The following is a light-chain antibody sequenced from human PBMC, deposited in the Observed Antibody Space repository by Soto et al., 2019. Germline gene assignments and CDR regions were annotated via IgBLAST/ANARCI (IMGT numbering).Light chain of an antibody. J-gene: IGLJ1*01. Sequence: QSALAQPSSVSGSPGQSITISCTGTSTDVGVYNYVSWYQHHSGKAPKLLIYEVTNRPSGISDRFSGSKSVNTASLTISGLQAEDEYDYYCGSYSSTDTPFVFGTGTKVTVL. V-gene: IGLV2-14*01. CDR2: EVT. CDR3: GSYSSTDTPFV. CDR1: STDVGVYNY.